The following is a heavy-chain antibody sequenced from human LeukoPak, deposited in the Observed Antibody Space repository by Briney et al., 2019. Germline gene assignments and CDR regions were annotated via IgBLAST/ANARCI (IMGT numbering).Heavy chain of an antibody. D-gene: IGHD1/OR15-1a*01. J-gene: IGHJ4*02. V-gene: IGHV3-7*01. CDR1: GFTFSRYW. CDR2: IKEDGSEK. CDR3: ARGLIGTGGIDF. Sequence: GGSLRLSCAVSGFTFSRYWMNWVRQAPGKGLEWVANIKEDGSEKNYVDSVKGRFTTFRDNALKSVFLQMDSLRVEDTALYFCARGLIGTGGIDFWGQGTLVTVSS.